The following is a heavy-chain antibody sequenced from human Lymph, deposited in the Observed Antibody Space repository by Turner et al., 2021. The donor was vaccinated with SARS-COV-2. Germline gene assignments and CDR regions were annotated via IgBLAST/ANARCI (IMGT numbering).Heavy chain of an antibody. D-gene: IGHD4-17*01. CDR2: IYSGGST. V-gene: IGHV3-53*01. CDR1: GFPVSSNY. CDR3: ARVLPYGDYFDF. Sequence: EVQLVESGGGLIQPGGSLGLSCAASGFPVSSNYISWVRQAPGKGLEWVSLIYSGGSTLYADSVKGRFTISRDNSKNTLYLQMNSLRADDTAVYYCARVLPYGDYFDFWGQGTLVTVSS. J-gene: IGHJ4*02.